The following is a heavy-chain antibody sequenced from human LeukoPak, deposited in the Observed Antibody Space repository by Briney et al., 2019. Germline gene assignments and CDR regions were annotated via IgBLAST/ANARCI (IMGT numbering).Heavy chain of an antibody. J-gene: IGHJ3*02. V-gene: IGHV1-46*01. CDR2: INPNGGST. CDR1: GYTFTSYD. Sequence: ASVKVPCKASGYTFTSYDINWVRQATGQGLEWMGIINPNGGSTSYAQKFQGRVTMTRDTSTSTVYMELSSLRSEDTAVYYCARTYDSSGYYAFDIWGQGTMVTVSS. CDR3: ARTYDSSGYYAFDI. D-gene: IGHD3-22*01.